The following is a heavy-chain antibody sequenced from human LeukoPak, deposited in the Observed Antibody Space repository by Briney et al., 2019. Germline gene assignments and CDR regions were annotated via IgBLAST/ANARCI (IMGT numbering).Heavy chain of an antibody. Sequence: GGSLRLSCAVSGITLSNYGMSWVRQAPGKGLEWVAGISDSGGRTNYADSVKGRFTISRDNPKNTLYLQMNSLRAEDTAVYFCAKRGVVIRVILVGFHKEAYYFDSWGQGALVTVFS. CDR1: GITLSNYG. J-gene: IGHJ4*02. D-gene: IGHD3-22*01. CDR3: AKRGVVIRVILVGFHKEAYYFDS. CDR2: ISDSGGRT. V-gene: IGHV3-23*01.